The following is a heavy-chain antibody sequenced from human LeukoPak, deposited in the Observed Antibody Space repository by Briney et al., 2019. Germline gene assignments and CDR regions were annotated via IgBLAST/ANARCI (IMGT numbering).Heavy chain of an antibody. CDR3: AKDIYAKGAVGAFDY. J-gene: IGHJ4*02. Sequence: SGGSLRLSCAAPGFTFDDYTMHWVRQAPPNRLDCVSLISWDGDSTYYADSVKGRFTISRDNSKNSLYLQMNSLTTEDSALYYCAKDIYAKGAVGAFDYWGQGTLVTVSS. CDR2: ISWDGDST. V-gene: IGHV3-43*01. CDR1: GFTFDDYT. D-gene: IGHD1-26*01.